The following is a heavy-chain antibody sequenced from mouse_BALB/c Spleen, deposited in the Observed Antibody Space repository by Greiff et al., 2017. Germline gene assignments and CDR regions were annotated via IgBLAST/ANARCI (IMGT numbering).Heavy chain of an antibody. CDR2: ISDGGSYT. J-gene: IGHJ4*01. CDR1: GFTFSDYY. V-gene: IGHV5-4*02. D-gene: IGHD2-2*01. Sequence: EVHLVESGGGLVKPGGSLKLSCAASGFTFSDYYMYWVRQTPEKRLEWVATISDGGSYTYYPDSVKGRFTISRDNAKNNLYLQMSSLKSEDTAMYYCARSYGYDGRHYAMDYWGQGTSVTVSS. CDR3: ARSYGYDGRHYAMDY.